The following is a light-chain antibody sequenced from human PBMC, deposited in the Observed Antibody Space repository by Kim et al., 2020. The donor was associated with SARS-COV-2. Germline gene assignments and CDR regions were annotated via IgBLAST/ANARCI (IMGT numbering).Light chain of an antibody. Sequence: DIVMTQSPDSLAVSLGERATINCKSSQSVLYNSNNKNYLAWYQQKPGQPPKLLIYWASTRESGVPGRFSGSGSGTDFTLTISSLQAEDVAVYYCQKYYSTPYTFGQGTKLEI. CDR2: WAS. J-gene: IGKJ2*01. CDR1: QSVLYNSNNKNY. CDR3: QKYYSTPYT. V-gene: IGKV4-1*01.